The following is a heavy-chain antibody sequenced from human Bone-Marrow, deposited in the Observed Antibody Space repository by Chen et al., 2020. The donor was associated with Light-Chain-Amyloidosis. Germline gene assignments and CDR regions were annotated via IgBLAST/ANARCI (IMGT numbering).Heavy chain of an antibody. CDR3: ARRRDGYNFDY. CDR1: GYTFPNYW. V-gene: IGHV5-51*01. CDR2: IYPDDSDA. J-gene: IGHJ4*02. Sequence: EVQLEKSGPEVKKPGESLKISCKGSGYTFPNYWIGWVRQMPGKGLEWMGVIYPDDSDARYSPSFEGQVTISADTSITTAYLQWRSLKASDTAMYYCARRRDGYNFDYWGQGTLVTVSS. D-gene: IGHD5-12*01.